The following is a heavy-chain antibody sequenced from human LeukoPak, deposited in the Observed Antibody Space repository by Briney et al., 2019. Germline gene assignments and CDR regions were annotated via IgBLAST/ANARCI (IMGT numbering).Heavy chain of an antibody. J-gene: IGHJ3*02. D-gene: IGHD5-24*01. V-gene: IGHV3-23*01. CDR2: ISGSGGST. CDR3: VKSAGKDGYRDVFDI. Sequence: QTGGSLRLSCAASGFTFSSYAVSWVRQAPGKGLEWVSAISGSGGSTYYADSVRGLFTISRDIFKNTLYLQMNSLRAEDTAVYHCVKSAGKDGYRDVFDIWGQGTVVTVSS. CDR1: GFTFSSYA.